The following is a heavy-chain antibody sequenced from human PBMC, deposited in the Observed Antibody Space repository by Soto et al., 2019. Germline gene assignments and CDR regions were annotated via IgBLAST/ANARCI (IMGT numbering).Heavy chain of an antibody. J-gene: IGHJ4*02. D-gene: IGHD2-2*01. CDR3: AKDRGPGSRPRSVTGPLDY. CDR1: RFTFDDYA. Sequence: SLRLSCAASRFTFDDYAMNWVRQAPGKGLEWVSGISGNSGSVGYADSVKGRFTISRDNAKNSLYLQMNSLRAEDTALYYCAKDRGPGSRPRSVTGPLDYCRRGCLVTVSS. V-gene: IGHV3-9*01. CDR2: ISGNSGSV.